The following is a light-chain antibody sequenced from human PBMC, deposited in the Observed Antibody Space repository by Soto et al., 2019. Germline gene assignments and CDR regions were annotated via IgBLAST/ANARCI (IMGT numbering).Light chain of an antibody. J-gene: IGKJ1*01. CDR2: DVA. V-gene: IGKV1-5*01. CDR1: QSISSW. Sequence: IHVCNSPTSLPAPFPGRFTITFVSSQSISSWLAWYQQKTGNAPQVLIYDVASLQSGVPSTFSGSGSGTEFTLTISSLQPDDFATYYCQHHKMYSPWTFGQGTKVDIK. CDR3: QHHKMYSPWT.